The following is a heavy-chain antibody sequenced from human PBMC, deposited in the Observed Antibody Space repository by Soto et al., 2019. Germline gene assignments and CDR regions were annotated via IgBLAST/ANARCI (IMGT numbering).Heavy chain of an antibody. J-gene: IGHJ1*01. CDR1: GFTFSNYA. D-gene: IGHD3-10*01. CDR3: AYTMVRGNWRAEYFQH. Sequence: EVQLLESGGDLVQPGGSLRLSYAASGFTFSNYAMSWVRQAPGKGLEWVSAISGGGGTIYYADSVKGRVTISRDNSKNTLYLQMNSLRAEDTAVYYCAYTMVRGNWRAEYFQHWGQGTLVTVSS. CDR2: ISGGGGTI. V-gene: IGHV3-23*01.